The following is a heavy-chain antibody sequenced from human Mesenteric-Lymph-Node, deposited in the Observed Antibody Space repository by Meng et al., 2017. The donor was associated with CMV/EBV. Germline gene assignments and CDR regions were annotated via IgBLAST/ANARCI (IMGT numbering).Heavy chain of an antibody. Sequence: GGSLRLSCAASGFTFSSYAMHWVRQAPGKGLEWVAVISYDGSNKYYADSVKGRFTISRDNSKNTLYLQMNSLRAEDTAVYYCASRHAFDIWGQGTMVTVSS. J-gene: IGHJ3*02. CDR1: GFTFSSYA. CDR2: ISYDGSNK. CDR3: ASRHAFDI. V-gene: IGHV3-30-3*01.